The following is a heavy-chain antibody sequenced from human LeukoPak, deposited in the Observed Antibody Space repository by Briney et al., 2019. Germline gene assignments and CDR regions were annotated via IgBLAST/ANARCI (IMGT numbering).Heavy chain of an antibody. V-gene: IGHV1-69*06. CDR3: ARESTGTTPWFDP. CDR1: GGTFSSYA. CDR2: IIPIIGTA. Sequence: SVKVSCKASGGTFSSYAISWVRQAPGQGLEWMGGIIPIIGTANYAQKFQGRVTITADKSTSTAYMELSSLRSEDTAVYYCARESTGTTPWFDPWGQGTLVTVSS. D-gene: IGHD1-1*01. J-gene: IGHJ5*02.